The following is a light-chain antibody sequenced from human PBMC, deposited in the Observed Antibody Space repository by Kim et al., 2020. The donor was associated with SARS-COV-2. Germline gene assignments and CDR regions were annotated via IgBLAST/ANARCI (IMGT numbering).Light chain of an antibody. CDR1: QSVSSSY. J-gene: IGKJ5*01. CDR2: GAS. CDR3: QQYCRSPPVT. V-gene: IGKV3-20*01. Sequence: EIVLTQSPGTLSLSPGERATLSCRASQSVSSSYLAWYQQKPGQAPRLLIYGASNRATGIPDRFSGSGSGTDFTLTISRLEPEDFAVYYCQQYCRSPPVTFGQGTRLEIK.